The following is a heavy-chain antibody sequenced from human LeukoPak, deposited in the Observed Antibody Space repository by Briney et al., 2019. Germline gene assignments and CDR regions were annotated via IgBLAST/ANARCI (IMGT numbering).Heavy chain of an antibody. Sequence: GGSLRLSCGASGLTFSTYSMNWVRQAPGKGLEWVSYISSDSGARYYADSVKGRFTIFRDNAKNSLYLQMNSLRVEDTAVYYCARATQPGFDPWGQGTLVTVSS. V-gene: IGHV3-48*01. CDR1: GLTFSTYS. CDR2: ISSDSGAR. CDR3: ARATQPGFDP. J-gene: IGHJ5*02. D-gene: IGHD2-15*01.